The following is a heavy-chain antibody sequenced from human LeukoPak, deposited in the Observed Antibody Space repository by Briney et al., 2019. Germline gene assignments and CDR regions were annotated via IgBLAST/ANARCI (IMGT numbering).Heavy chain of an antibody. CDR1: GFAFNNYA. D-gene: IGHD6-13*01. J-gene: IGHJ4*02. Sequence: GGSLRLSCAASGFAFNNYAMNWVRQAPGKGLEWVSGISGFGGSTYYAPSVKGRLTISRDNFGNMLYLHLDSLRVEDTAIYYCARRSGSSWSSFDYWGQGALVTVSS. CDR3: ARRSGSSWSSFDY. V-gene: IGHV3-23*01. CDR2: ISGFGGST.